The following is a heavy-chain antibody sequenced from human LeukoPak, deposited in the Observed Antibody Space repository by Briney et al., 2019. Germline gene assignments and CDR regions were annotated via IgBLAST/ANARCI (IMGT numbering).Heavy chain of an antibody. CDR3: ARGALTKVWGRKKGTDV. V-gene: IGHV3-30*04. J-gene: IGHJ6*04. D-gene: IGHD3-16*01. CDR1: GFTFSSYG. Sequence: TGRSLRLSCAASGFTFSSYGMHWVRQAPGKVLEWVAFISYDGSNGYYADSVKGRFTISRDNSKNTLYLQMNSLRAEDTAVYYCARGALTKVWGRKKGTDVWGKGTTVTVSS. CDR2: ISYDGSNG.